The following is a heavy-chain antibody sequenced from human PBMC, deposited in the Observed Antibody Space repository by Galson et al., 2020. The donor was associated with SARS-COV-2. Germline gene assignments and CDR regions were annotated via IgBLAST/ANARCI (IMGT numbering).Heavy chain of an antibody. CDR2: INPNSGGT. J-gene: IGHJ4*02. CDR3: AEGDGYNFPPGY. D-gene: IGHD1-1*01. V-gene: IGHV1-2*02. Sequence: ALVKVSCKASGYTFTGYYMHWVRQAPGQGLEWMGWINPNSGGTNYAQKFQGRVTMTRDTSISTAYMELSRLRSDDTAVYYCAEGDGYNFPPGYWGQGTLVTVSS. CDR1: GYTFTGYY.